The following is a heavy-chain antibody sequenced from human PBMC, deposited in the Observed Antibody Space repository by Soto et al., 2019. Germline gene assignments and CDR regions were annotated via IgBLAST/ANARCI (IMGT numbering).Heavy chain of an antibody. D-gene: IGHD3-9*01. CDR1: GGSISSYY. Sequence: TSETLSLTCTVSGGSISSYYWSWIRQPPGKGLEWIGYIYYSGSTNYNPSLKSRVTISVDTSKNQFSLKLSSVTAADTAVYYCARSDILTGSIYYFDYWGQGTLVTVSS. J-gene: IGHJ4*02. V-gene: IGHV4-59*08. CDR3: ARSDILTGSIYYFDY. CDR2: IYYSGST.